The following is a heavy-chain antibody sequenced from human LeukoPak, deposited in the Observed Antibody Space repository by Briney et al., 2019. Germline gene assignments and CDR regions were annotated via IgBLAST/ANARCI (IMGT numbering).Heavy chain of an antibody. CDR3: ARLWFGELLPMDN. CDR2: IYSSGST. V-gene: IGHV4-59*08. J-gene: IGHJ4*02. Sequence: SATLSLTCTVSGGSITGYYWSWIRQAPGKGLEWIGHIYSSGSTNYNPSLKSRVTISVDTSKNKFSLRLSFVTAADTAMYYCARLWFGELLPMDNWGQGTLVTVSS. D-gene: IGHD3-10*01. CDR1: GGSITGYY.